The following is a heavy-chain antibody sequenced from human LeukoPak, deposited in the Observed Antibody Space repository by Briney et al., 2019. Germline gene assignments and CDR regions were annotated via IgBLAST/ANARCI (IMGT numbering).Heavy chain of an antibody. Sequence: PGGSLRLSCAASGFTSSSYAMSWVRQAPGKGLEWGSAISGSGGSTYYADSVKGRFTISRDNSKNTLYLQMNSLRAEDTAVYYCEKDRIAAADWFDPWGQGTLVTVSS. CDR1: GFTSSSYA. D-gene: IGHD6-13*01. V-gene: IGHV3-23*01. J-gene: IGHJ5*02. CDR2: ISGSGGST. CDR3: EKDRIAAADWFDP.